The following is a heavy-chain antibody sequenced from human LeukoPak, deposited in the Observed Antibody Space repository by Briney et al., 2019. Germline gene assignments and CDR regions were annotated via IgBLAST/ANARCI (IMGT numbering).Heavy chain of an antibody. V-gene: IGHV4-34*01. CDR2: INHSGST. CDR3: ARGGRRGYDFWSGYPYYFDY. J-gene: IGHJ4*02. Sequence: SETLSLTCAVYGGSFSGYYWSWIRQPPGKGLEWIGEINHSGSTNYNPSLTSRVTISVDTSTNQFSLKLSSVTAAYTAVYYCARGGRRGYDFWSGYPYYFDYWGQGTLVTVSS. CDR1: GGSFSGYY. D-gene: IGHD3-3*01.